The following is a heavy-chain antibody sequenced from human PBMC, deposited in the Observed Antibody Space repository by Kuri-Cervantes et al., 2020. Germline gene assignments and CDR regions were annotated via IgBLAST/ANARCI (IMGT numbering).Heavy chain of an antibody. Sequence: SLKISCAASGFTFDDYAMHWVRQVPGKGLEWVSGISWNSGSIAYADSVKGRFTISRDNAKNSLYLQMKSLRAEDTALYYCAKGGSNYDFWGQGTLVTVSS. J-gene: IGHJ4*02. CDR3: AKGGSNYDF. D-gene: IGHD5-24*01. V-gene: IGHV3-9*01. CDR1: GFTFDDYA. CDR2: ISWNSGSI.